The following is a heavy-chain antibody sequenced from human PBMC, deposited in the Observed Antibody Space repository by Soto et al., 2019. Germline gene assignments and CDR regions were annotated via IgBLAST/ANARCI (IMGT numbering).Heavy chain of an antibody. Sequence: GASVKVSCKASGGTFSCYAISWVRQAPGQGLEWMGGIIPIFGTANYAQKFQGRVTITADKSTSTAYMELSSLRSEDTAVYYCARQSCSSTSCYTLIGWFDPWGQGTQVTVSS. D-gene: IGHD2-2*02. CDR3: ARQSCSSTSCYTLIGWFDP. V-gene: IGHV1-69*06. CDR2: IIPIFGTA. J-gene: IGHJ5*02. CDR1: GGTFSCYA.